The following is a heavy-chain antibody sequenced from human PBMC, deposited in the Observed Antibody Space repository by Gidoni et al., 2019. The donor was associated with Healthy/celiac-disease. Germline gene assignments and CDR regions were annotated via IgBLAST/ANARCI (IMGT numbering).Heavy chain of an antibody. CDR2: IRGSGGST. V-gene: IGHV3-23*01. CDR1: GFTFSSYA. Sequence: EVQLLESGGGLVQPGGSLRLSCAASGFTFSSYAMSWVRQAPGKGLEWVSAIRGSGGSTYYADSVKGRFTISRDNSKNTLYLQMNSLRAEDTAVYYCAKDGYSYGYVSSDYWGQGTLVTVSS. J-gene: IGHJ4*02. D-gene: IGHD5-18*01. CDR3: AKDGYSYGYVSSDY.